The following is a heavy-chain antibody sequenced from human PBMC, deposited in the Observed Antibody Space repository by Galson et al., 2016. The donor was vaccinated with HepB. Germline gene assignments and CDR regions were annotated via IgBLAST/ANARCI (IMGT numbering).Heavy chain of an antibody. V-gene: IGHV3-11*06. Sequence: SLRLSCAASGFTFSDNYMSWIRQAPGKGLAWVSYIGSSSSYRNYADSVKGRFTISRDNAKNSLYLQMNSLRAEDTAVYYCARAVGAYYYYMDVWGKGTTVTVSS. CDR3: ARAVGAYYYYMDV. D-gene: IGHD3-16*01. J-gene: IGHJ6*03. CDR2: IGSSSSYR. CDR1: GFTFSDNY.